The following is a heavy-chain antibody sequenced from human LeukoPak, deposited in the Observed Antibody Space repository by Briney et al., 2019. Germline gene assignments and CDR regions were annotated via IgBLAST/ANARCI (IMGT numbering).Heavy chain of an antibody. D-gene: IGHD6-13*01. Sequence: SETLSLTCAVYGRSFSGYYWTWIRQTPGKGLEWIGEINHSGITDYNPSLRSRVTISVDTSKNQFSLKLSSVTAADTAVYYCARARAAAGTWDYYYYYYMDVWGKGTAVTVSS. V-gene: IGHV4-34*01. CDR2: INHSGIT. CDR3: ARARAAAGTWDYYYYYYMDV. J-gene: IGHJ6*03. CDR1: GRSFSGYY.